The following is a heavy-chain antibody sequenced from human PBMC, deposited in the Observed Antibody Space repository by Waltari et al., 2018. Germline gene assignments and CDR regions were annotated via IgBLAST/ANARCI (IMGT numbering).Heavy chain of an antibody. CDR1: GGSISSGDYY. J-gene: IGHJ4*02. D-gene: IGHD1-7*01. Sequence: QVQLQESGPGLVKPSQTLSLTCTVSGGSISSGDYYWSWIRQPPGKGLEWIGYIYYSGSTYYNPSPTGRVTISVDTSKNQFSLKLSSVTAADTAVYYCARDSKLRRHSFDYWGQGTLVTVSS. V-gene: IGHV4-30-4*08. CDR2: IYYSGST. CDR3: ARDSKLRRHSFDY.